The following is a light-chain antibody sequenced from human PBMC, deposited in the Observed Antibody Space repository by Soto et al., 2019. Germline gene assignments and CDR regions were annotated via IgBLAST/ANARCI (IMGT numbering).Light chain of an antibody. CDR2: DAS. Sequence: EIVLTQSPATLSLSPGERATLSCRASQSVSSYLAWYQQKPSQAPRLLFYDASSRATGIPARFSGSGSATDFTLTISSLEPEDFAVYYCQQRGNWPPTFGQGTKLEIK. CDR1: QSVSSY. J-gene: IGKJ2*01. V-gene: IGKV3-11*01. CDR3: QQRGNWPPT.